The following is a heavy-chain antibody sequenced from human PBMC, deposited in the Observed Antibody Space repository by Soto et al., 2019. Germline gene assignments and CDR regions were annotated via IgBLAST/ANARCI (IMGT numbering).Heavy chain of an antibody. V-gene: IGHV1-69*02. D-gene: IGHD3-16*02. CDR3: ARYGTRYDNVLGSYRYTSPLFY. Sequence: SVKVSCKASGGTFSSYTISWVRQAPGQGLEWMGRIIPILGIANYAQKFQGRVTITADKSTSTAYMELSSLRSEDTAVYYCARYGTRYDNVLGSYRYTSPLFYWGQ. J-gene: IGHJ4*01. CDR1: GGTFSSYT. CDR2: IIPILGIA.